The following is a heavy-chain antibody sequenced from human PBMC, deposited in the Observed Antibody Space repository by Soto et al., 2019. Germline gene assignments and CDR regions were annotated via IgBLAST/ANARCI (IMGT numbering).Heavy chain of an antibody. Sequence: EVQLLESGGGLVQPGGSLRLSCAASGFTFTTYAMTWVRQAPGKGLEWLSAINTAGTTYYADSVKGRFTISRDNAKNRLYLQMSGLRVEETAVYYCAKDWYEDSWGQGTLVTVSS. CDR3: AKDWYEDS. D-gene: IGHD6-13*01. J-gene: IGHJ4*02. CDR1: GFTFTTYA. V-gene: IGHV3-23*01. CDR2: INTAGTT.